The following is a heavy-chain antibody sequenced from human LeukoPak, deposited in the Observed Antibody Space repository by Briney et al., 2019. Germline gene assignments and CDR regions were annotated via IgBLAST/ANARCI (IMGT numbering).Heavy chain of an antibody. CDR2: IYTSGST. Sequence: SETLSLTCTVSGGSINSATYYWTWIRQPAGKGLEWIGRIYTSGSTNYNPSLKSRVTISVDTSKNQFSLKLSSVTAADTAVYYCARNSCPSGTCYDNRGYFDYWGQGTLVTVSS. J-gene: IGHJ4*02. D-gene: IGHD2-15*01. V-gene: IGHV4-61*02. CDR1: GGSINSATYY. CDR3: ARNSCPSGTCYDNRGYFDY.